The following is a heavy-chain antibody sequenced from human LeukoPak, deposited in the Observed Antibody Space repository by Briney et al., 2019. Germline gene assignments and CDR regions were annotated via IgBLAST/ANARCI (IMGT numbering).Heavy chain of an antibody. D-gene: IGHD4-11*01. CDR2: IIPALNIT. CDR1: GGTYSSSA. Sequence: SVTESRQTSGGTYSSSAINWVRQAPGQGLEWMGRIIPALNITSYAQKFQGRPTITADTSTSTAYMELSSLRSEETAVYYCARDQGLTGPSAYGLVVW. CDR3: ARDQGLTGPSAYGLVV. V-gene: IGHV1-69*04. J-gene: IGHJ6*01.